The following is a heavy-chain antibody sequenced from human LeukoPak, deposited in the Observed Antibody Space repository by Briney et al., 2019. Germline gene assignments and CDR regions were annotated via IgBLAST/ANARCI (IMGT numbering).Heavy chain of an antibody. CDR2: IKQDGSEK. D-gene: IGHD2-15*01. Sequence: GGSLRLSCEASGITFSNHVLHWVRQAPGKGLEWVANIKQDGSEKYYVDSVKGRFTISRDNAKNSLYLQMNSLRAEDTAVYYCARWWAYCSGGSCYSNYYYYGMDVWGQGTTVTVSS. V-gene: IGHV3-7*01. CDR1: GITFSNHV. J-gene: IGHJ6*02. CDR3: ARWWAYCSGGSCYSNYYYYGMDV.